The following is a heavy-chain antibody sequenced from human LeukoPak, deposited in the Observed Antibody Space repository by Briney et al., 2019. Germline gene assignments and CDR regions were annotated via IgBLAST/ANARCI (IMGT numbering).Heavy chain of an antibody. CDR3: ARGRLATVVTPSISADFDS. Sequence: SETLSLTCAVFGGSFSNFYWTWIRQPPGKGLEWIGEINHSGRTNYNPSLKSRVSISVDTSRNQVSLKLTSVTAADTAVYYCARGRLATVVTPSISADFDSWGQGTLVTVSS. CDR1: GGSFSNFY. CDR2: INHSGRT. D-gene: IGHD4-23*01. J-gene: IGHJ4*02. V-gene: IGHV4-34*01.